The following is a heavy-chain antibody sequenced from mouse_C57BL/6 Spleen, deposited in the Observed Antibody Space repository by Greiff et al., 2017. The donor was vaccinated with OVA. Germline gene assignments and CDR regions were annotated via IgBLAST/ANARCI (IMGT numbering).Heavy chain of an antibody. J-gene: IGHJ4*01. V-gene: IGHV2-2*01. CDR2: IWSGGST. Sequence: QVQLKESGPGLVQPSQSLSITCTVSGFSLTSSGVHWVRQSPGKGLEWLGVIWSGGSTDYNAAFISRLSISKDNSKSQVFFKMNSLQADDTAIYYCARPPRGSNSYYAMDYWGQGTSVTVSS. CDR1: GFSLTSSG. CDR3: ARPPRGSNSYYAMDY. D-gene: IGHD2-5*01.